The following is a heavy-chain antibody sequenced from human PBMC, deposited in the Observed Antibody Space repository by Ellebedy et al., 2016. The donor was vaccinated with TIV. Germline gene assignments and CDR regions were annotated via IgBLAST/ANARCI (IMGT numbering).Heavy chain of an antibody. V-gene: IGHV3-48*03. CDR3: ERGDGGSYL. J-gene: IGHJ4*02. CDR2: ISSSGSST. D-gene: IGHD2-15*01. Sequence: GESLKISCAGSGFTFSSYDMSWVRQAPGTGLEWLSSISSSGSSTYYADSVKGRFTISRDNAKYSLYLQTNSLRAEETVVYYCERGDGGSYLWGQGTLVTVSS. CDR1: GFTFSSYD.